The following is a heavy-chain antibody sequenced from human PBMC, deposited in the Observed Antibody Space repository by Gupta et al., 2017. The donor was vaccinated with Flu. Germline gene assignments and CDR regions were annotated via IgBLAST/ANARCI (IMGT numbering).Heavy chain of an antibody. D-gene: IGHD2-15*01. J-gene: IGHJ6*04. V-gene: IGHV4-30-4*01. Sequence: QLPESGPGLVKPSETLVLTCVVSGGPVNNGNYYWSWIRQPPGQGLEWIGYIYYSGSTYYDPSLKSRITISVDTSKNQFSLELTSVTAADTAVYYCARGRTPIDVWGKGTLVTVSS. CDR3: ARGRTPIDV. CDR1: GGPVNNGNYY. CDR2: IYYSGST.